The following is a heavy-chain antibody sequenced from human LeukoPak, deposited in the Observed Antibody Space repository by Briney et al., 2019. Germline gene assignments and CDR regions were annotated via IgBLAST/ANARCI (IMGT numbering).Heavy chain of an antibody. CDR1: GFIFSDFS. Sequence: TGGSLRLSCTVSGFIFSDFSMSWVRQAPGKGLEWVANIKQDGSEKYYVDSVKGRFTISRDNAKNSLYLQMNSLRAEDTAVYYCAREDDEYYDILTGYFTSRGLLADYWGQGTLVTVSS. CDR2: IKQDGSEK. V-gene: IGHV3-7*01. CDR3: AREDDEYYDILTGYFTSRGLLADY. D-gene: IGHD3-9*01. J-gene: IGHJ4*02.